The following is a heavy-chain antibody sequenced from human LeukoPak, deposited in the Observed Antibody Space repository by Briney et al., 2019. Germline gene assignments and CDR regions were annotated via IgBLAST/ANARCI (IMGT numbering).Heavy chain of an antibody. Sequence: ASVKVSCKASGYTFTSYDINWVRQATGQGLEWMGWMNPNSGNTGYAQKFQGRVTITRNTSISTAYMELSSLRSEDTAVYYCARGTSYYGSGSSNWFDPWGQGTLVTVSS. D-gene: IGHD3-10*01. CDR1: GYTFTSYD. V-gene: IGHV1-8*03. CDR3: ARGTSYYGSGSSNWFDP. CDR2: MNPNSGNT. J-gene: IGHJ5*02.